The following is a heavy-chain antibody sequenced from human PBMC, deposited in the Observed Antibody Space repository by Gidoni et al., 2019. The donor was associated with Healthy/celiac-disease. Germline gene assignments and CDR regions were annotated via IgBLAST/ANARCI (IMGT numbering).Heavy chain of an antibody. CDR2: ISYDGSNK. V-gene: IGHV3-30*04. J-gene: IGHJ4*02. CDR1: GFTFSSYA. Sequence: QVQLVESGGGGVKPGRSLRLSCAASGFTFSSYAMHWVRQSPGKGLEWVAFISYDGSNKYYADSVKGRFTISRDNSKNTLYLQRNSLRAEDTAVYYCARATIFGVDTVFDYWGQGTLVTVSS. CDR3: ARATIFGVDTVFDY. D-gene: IGHD3-3*01.